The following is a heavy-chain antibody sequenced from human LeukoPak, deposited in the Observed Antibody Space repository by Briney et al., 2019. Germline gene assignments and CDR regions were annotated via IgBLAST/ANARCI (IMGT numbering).Heavy chain of an antibody. V-gene: IGHV3-30*02. Sequence: PGGSLRLSCAASGFTFSSYGMHWVRQAPGKGLEWVAFIRYDGSNKYYADSVKGRFTISRDNSKNTLYLQMNSLRAEDTAVYYCARAPAGDDFWSGNDYWGQGTLVTVSS. CDR3: ARAPAGDDFWSGNDY. CDR1: GFTFSSYG. D-gene: IGHD3-3*01. CDR2: IRYDGSNK. J-gene: IGHJ4*02.